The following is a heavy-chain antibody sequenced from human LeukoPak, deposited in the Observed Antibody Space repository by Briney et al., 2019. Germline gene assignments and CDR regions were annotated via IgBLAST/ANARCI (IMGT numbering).Heavy chain of an antibody. CDR3: AKRQGGYGFDY. CDR1: GFTFSNYA. J-gene: IGHJ4*02. D-gene: IGHD3-22*01. CDR2: ISGSGDTT. Sequence: PGGSLRLSCAASGFTFSNYAMSWVRQAPGKGLEWVSGISGSGDTTYQADSVKGRFTTSRDNSKNTLYLQMNSLRAEDTAVYYCAKRQGGYGFDYWGQGILVTVSS. V-gene: IGHV3-23*01.